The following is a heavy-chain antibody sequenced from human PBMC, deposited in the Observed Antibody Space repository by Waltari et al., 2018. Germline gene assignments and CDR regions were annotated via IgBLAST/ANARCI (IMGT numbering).Heavy chain of an antibody. CDR2: IYYSGST. CDR3: ARMVRGYCSSTSCHTDH. V-gene: IGHV4-39*07. J-gene: IGHJ4*02. Sequence: LQLQESGPGLVKPSETLSLTCTVSGGSISSSSYYWGWVRQPPGKGLEWIGSIYYSGSTYYNPSLKSRVTISVDTSKNQFSLRVSSVTAADTAVFYCARMVRGYCSSTSCHTDHWGQGTLVTVSS. CDR1: GGSISSSSYY. D-gene: IGHD2-2*01.